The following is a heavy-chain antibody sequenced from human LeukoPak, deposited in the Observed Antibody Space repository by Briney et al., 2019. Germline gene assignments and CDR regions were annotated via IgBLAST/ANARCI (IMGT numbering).Heavy chain of an antibody. V-gene: IGHV4-39*01. J-gene: IGHJ5*02. CDR3: ARHAQTYYYWEGFDP. Sequence: PSETLSLTCTVSGGSISSSSYYWGWIRQPPGKGLEWIGSIYYSGSTYYNPSLKSRVTISVDTSKNQFSLKLSSVTAADTAVYYCARHAQTYYYWEGFDPWGQGTLVTVSS. CDR1: GGSISSSSYY. CDR2: IYYSGST. D-gene: IGHD3-10*01.